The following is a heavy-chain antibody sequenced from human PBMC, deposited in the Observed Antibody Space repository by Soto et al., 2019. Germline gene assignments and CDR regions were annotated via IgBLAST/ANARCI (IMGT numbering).Heavy chain of an antibody. J-gene: IGHJ6*02. D-gene: IGHD3-3*01. CDR1: GYTFTSYG. CDR3: ARDKYYDFWSGLALYGMDV. V-gene: IGHV1-18*01. CDR2: ISAYNGNT. Sequence: ASVKVSCKASGYTFTSYGISWVRQAPVQGLEWMGWISAYNGNTNYAQKLQGRVTMTTDTSTSTAYMELRSLRSDDTAVYYCARDKYYDFWSGLALYGMDVWGQGTTVTVSS.